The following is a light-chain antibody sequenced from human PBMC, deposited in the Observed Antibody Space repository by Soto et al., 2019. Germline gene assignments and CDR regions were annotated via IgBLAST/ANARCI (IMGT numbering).Light chain of an antibody. CDR1: QSVSRY. CDR3: QQRSNWPPYT. CDR2: DAS. Sequence: EIVLTQSPATLSLSPGERATLSCRASQSVSRYLAWYQQKPGQAPRLLIYDASNRATGIPARFSGSGSGTDFTLTISGLGPEDFAVYYCQQRSNWPPYTFGQGNKLEIK. V-gene: IGKV3-11*01. J-gene: IGKJ2*01.